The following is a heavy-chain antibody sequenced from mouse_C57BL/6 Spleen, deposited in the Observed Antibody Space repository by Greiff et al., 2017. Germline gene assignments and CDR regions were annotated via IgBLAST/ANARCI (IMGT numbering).Heavy chain of an antibody. CDR1: GYTFTSYN. D-gene: IGHD1-1*01. J-gene: IGHJ1*03. Sequence: QSGAELVRPGASVKMSCKASGYTFTSYNMHWVKQTPRQGLEWIGDIYPGNGDTSYNQKFKGKATLTVDKSSSTAYMQLSSLTSEYSAVYFCARGGYGSSYWYFDVWGTGTTVTVSS. CDR3: ARGGYGSSYWYFDV. CDR2: IYPGNGDT. V-gene: IGHV1-12*01.